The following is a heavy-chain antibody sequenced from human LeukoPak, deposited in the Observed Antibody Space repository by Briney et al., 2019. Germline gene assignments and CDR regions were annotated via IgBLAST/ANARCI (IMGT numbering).Heavy chain of an antibody. CDR3: AKAPYYDFWSGYLYYMDV. D-gene: IGHD3-3*01. V-gene: IGHV3-23*01. CDR1: GFTFSSYA. Sequence: GGSLRLSCAASGFTFSSYAMSWVRQAPGKGLEWVSAISGSGGSTYYADSVKGRFTISRDNSKNTLYLQMNSLRAEDTAVYYCAKAPYYDFWSGYLYYMDVWGKGTTVTVSS. CDR2: ISGSGGST. J-gene: IGHJ6*03.